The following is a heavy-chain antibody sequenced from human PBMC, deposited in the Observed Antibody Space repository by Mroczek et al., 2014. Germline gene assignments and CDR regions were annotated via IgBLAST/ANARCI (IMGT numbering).Heavy chain of an antibody. V-gene: IGHV3-21*01. J-gene: IGHJ6*02. CDR2: ISSSSSYI. CDR3: ARDLVVDYGEYYYGMDV. CDR1: GFTFSSYS. Sequence: EVQLVESGEAWSSLGGSLRLSCAASGFTFSSYSMNWVRQAPGKGLEWVSSISSSSSYIYYADSVKGRFTISRDNAKNSLYLQMNSLRAEDTAVYYCARDLVVDYGEYYYGMDVWGQGTTVTVSS. D-gene: IGHD3-22*01.